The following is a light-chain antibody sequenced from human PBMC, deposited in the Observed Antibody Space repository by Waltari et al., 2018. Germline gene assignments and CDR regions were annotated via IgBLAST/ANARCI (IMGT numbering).Light chain of an antibody. Sequence: AIQMTQSPSSLSASVGDRVTITCRASQDIGNELGWYQQTPGKAPKLLIYGASSLQSGVPSRVSGGGSGTDFTLTISSLQPEDFATYYCLQDDSYPRTFGQGTKVEIK. CDR2: GAS. CDR3: LQDDSYPRT. J-gene: IGKJ1*01. V-gene: IGKV1-6*01. CDR1: QDIGNE.